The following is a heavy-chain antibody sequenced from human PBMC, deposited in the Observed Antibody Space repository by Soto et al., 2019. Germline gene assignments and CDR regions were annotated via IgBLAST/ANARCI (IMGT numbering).Heavy chain of an antibody. D-gene: IGHD3-22*01. CDR2: IKEDGSQK. V-gene: IGHV3-7*04. CDR3: ARGDYYDSSGPLSDAFDI. J-gene: IGHJ3*02. Sequence: PGGSLRLSCAASGFSFSSYCMSWVRQAPGKGLEWVANIKEDGSQKWYVDSVKGRFTVSRDNAKNSLYLQMNSLRAEDTAVYYCARGDYYDSSGPLSDAFDIWGQGTMVTVS. CDR1: GFSFSSYC.